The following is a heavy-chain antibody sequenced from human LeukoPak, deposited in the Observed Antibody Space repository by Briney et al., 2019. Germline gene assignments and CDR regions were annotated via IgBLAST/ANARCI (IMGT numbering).Heavy chain of an antibody. CDR2: ISSSSSYI. J-gene: IGHJ5*02. CDR1: GFTFSSYS. D-gene: IGHD4-17*01. V-gene: IGHV3-21*01. Sequence: GGSLRLSCAASGFTFSSYSMNWVRQAPGKGLEWVSSISSSSSYIYYADSVKGRFTISRDNAKNSLYLQMNSLRAEDTAVYYCAKDLATTVTTYWFDPWGQGTLVTVSS. CDR3: AKDLATTVTTYWFDP.